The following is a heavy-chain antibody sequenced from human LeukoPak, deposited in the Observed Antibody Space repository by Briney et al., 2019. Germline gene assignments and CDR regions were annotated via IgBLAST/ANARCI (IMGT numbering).Heavy chain of an antibody. CDR1: GFTFSQYY. CDR2: ISSSSSYT. V-gene: IGHV3-11*05. CDR3: ARDLSRLTV. Sequence: GGSLRLSCAASGFTFSQYYMTWIRQAPGKGLEWISYISSSSSYTNYADSVKGRFTISRDNDKNTVYLQMDSLRADDTAVCYCARDLSRLTVWGQGTLVTVSS. J-gene: IGHJ4*02.